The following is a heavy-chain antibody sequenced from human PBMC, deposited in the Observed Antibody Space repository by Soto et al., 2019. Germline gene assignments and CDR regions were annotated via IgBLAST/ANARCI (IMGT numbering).Heavy chain of an antibody. V-gene: IGHV3-48*03. Sequence: GGSLRLSCAASGFTFSSYEVTWVRQAPGKGLKWVSYISSSGSTIYYADSVKGRFTISRDNAKKSLHLQMDSLRAEDTAVYYCARDLLWGDSSGWRSKYYYYGMDVWGEGTTVTVSS. CDR2: ISSSGSTI. CDR1: GFTFSSYE. CDR3: ARDLLWGDSSGWRSKYYYYGMDV. J-gene: IGHJ6*04. D-gene: IGHD6-19*01.